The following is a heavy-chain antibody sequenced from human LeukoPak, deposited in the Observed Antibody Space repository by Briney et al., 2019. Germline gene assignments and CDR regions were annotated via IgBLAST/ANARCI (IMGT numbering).Heavy chain of an antibody. J-gene: IGHJ4*02. CDR2: ISSSSSYI. Sequence: GGSLRVSCAASGFTFSSYSMNWVRQAPGKGLEWVSSISSSSSYIYYADSVKGRFTISRDNAKNSLYLQMNSLRAEDTAVYYCARGSGATYSSSWYLDYWGQGTLVTVSS. V-gene: IGHV3-21*01. CDR3: ARGSGATYSSSWYLDY. CDR1: GFTFSSYS. D-gene: IGHD6-13*01.